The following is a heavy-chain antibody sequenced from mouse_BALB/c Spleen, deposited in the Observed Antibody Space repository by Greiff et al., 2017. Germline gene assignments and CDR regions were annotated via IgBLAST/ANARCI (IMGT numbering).Heavy chain of an antibody. D-gene: IGHD2-14*01. CDR1: GYTFTSYY. CDR3: AEEGRNDDVYAMDY. CDR2: IYPGNVNT. Sequence: VQLQQSGPELVKPGASVRISCKASGYTFTSYYIHWVKQRPGQGLEWIGWIYPGNVNTKYNEKFKGKATLTADKSSSTAYMQLSSLTSEDSAVYFGAEEGRNDDVYAMDYWGQGTSVTVSS. J-gene: IGHJ4*01. V-gene: IGHV1S56*01.